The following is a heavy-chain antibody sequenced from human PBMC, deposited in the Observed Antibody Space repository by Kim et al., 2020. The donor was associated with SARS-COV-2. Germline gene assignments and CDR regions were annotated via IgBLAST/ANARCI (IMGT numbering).Heavy chain of an antibody. CDR3: ARGYISGPFDS. D-gene: IGHD6-19*01. CDR2: INKNSDNT. J-gene: IGHJ4*01. Sequence: GGSLRLSCAASGSSFDDYGMSWVRQAPGKGLEWVSGINKNSDNTGYADSVKGRFTISRDNAKNSLYLQMNSLRGEHTALYYCARGYISGPFDSWGHGTLVTVSS. CDR1: GSSFDDYG. V-gene: IGHV3-20*04.